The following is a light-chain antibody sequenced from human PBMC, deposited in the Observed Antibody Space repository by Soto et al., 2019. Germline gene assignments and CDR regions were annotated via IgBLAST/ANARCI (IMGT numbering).Light chain of an antibody. J-gene: IGLJ2*01. CDR1: SSDIGGSNY. CDR3: SSFTSTSTL. CDR2: DVN. Sequence: QSALTQPASVSGSPGQSITISCTGASSDIGGSNYVSWYQQHPGKAPKLMLYDVNNRPSGVSNRFSGSKSGNTASLTISGLQAEDEADYYCSSFTSTSTLFGGGTKVTVL. V-gene: IGLV2-14*03.